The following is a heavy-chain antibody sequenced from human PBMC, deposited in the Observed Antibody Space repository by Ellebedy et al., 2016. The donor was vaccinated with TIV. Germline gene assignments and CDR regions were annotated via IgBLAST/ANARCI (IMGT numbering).Heavy chain of an antibody. D-gene: IGHD1-1*01. CDR3: ARDWNGDSVIED. CDR2: ISYDGSNK. V-gene: IGHV3-30*14. CDR1: GFTFSGNA. Sequence: GESLKISXAASGFTFSGNAMHWVRQAPGKGLEWVAIISYDGSNKYYADSVKGRFTISRDNSQNTLYLQMNGLRAEDTAVYYCARDWNGDSVIEDWGQGSLVIVSS. J-gene: IGHJ4*02.